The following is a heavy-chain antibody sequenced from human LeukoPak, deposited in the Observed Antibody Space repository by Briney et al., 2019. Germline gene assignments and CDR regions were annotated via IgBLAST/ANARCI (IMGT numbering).Heavy chain of an antibody. J-gene: IGHJ6*02. CDR3: ARDTNDVLRYFDWSLEYYYGMDV. CDR1: GYTFTSYY. D-gene: IGHD3-9*01. V-gene: IGHV1-46*01. Sequence: EASVKVSFKASGYTFTSYYMHWVRQAPGQGLEWMGIINPSGGSTSYAQKFQGRVIMTRDTSTSTVYMELSSLRSEDTAVYYCARDTNDVLRYFDWSLEYYYGMDVWGQGTTVTVSS. CDR2: INPSGGST.